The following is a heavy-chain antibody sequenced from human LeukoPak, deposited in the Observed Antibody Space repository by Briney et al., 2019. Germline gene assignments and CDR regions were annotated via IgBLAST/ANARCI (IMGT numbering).Heavy chain of an antibody. V-gene: IGHV4-39*07. J-gene: IGHJ5*02. CDR3: ARDPGYDFWSGHIDP. CDR2: IYYSGST. Sequence: SETLSLTCTVSGGSISSSSYYWGWIRQPPGKGLEWIGSIYYSGSTYYNPSLKSRVTISVDTSKNQFSLKLSSATAADTAVYYCARDPGYDFWSGHIDPWGQGTLVTVSS. CDR1: GGSISSSSYY. D-gene: IGHD3-3*01.